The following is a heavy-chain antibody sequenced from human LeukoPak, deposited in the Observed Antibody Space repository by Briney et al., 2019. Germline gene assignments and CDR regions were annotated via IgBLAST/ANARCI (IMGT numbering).Heavy chain of an antibody. J-gene: IGHJ4*02. Sequence: GASVKVSCKASGYTFTSYGISWVRQAPGQGLEWMGIINPSGGSTSYAQKFQGRVTMTRDMSTSTVYMELSSLRSEDTAVYYCAREDSIFGVVNRLDYWGQGTLVTVSS. V-gene: IGHV1-46*01. CDR3: AREDSIFGVVNRLDY. CDR1: GYTFTSYG. D-gene: IGHD3-3*01. CDR2: INPSGGST.